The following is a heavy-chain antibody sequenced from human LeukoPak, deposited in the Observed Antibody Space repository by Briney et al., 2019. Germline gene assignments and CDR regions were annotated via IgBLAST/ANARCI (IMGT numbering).Heavy chain of an antibody. V-gene: IGHV3-7*01. CDR1: GFTFSTYW. CDR2: IKQDGSEK. D-gene: IGHD6-13*01. J-gene: IGHJ5*02. CDR3: ARRAYSSSWYSTNWFDP. Sequence: GGSLRLSCAASGFTFSTYWMSWVRQAPGKGLEWVANIKQDGSEKYYVDSVKGRFTISRDNAKNSLYLQMTSLRAEDTAVYYCARRAYSSSWYSTNWFDPWGQGTLVTVSS.